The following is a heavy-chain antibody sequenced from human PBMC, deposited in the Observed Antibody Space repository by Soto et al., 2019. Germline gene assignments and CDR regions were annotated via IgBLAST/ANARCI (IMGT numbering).Heavy chain of an antibody. J-gene: IGHJ6*03. D-gene: IGHD2-2*01. Sequence: SETLSLTCAVYGGSFSGYYWSWIRQPPGKGLEWIGEINHSGSTNYNPSLKSRVTISVDTSKDQFSLKLSSVTAADTAVYYCARMVSYCSCTSCYPSFRYYYYYMDVWSQGTTVTVSS. CDR3: ARMVSYCSCTSCYPSFRYYYYYMDV. V-gene: IGHV4-34*01. CDR2: INHSGST. CDR1: GGSFSGYY.